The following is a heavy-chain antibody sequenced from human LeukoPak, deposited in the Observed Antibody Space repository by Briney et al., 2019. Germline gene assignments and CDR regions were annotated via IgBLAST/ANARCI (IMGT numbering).Heavy chain of an antibody. D-gene: IGHD3-10*01. CDR3: ARGVSQVRGMWFDP. J-gene: IGHJ5*02. CDR2: IHTSGST. V-gene: IGHV4-61*02. Sequence: SQTLSLTWTVSSDSISSGSYYWSWIRQPAGKELEWIGRIHTSGSTDYNPSLRSRVTISLDTSKNHFSLQLSSVTAADTAVYYCARGVSQVRGMWFDPWGQGTVVTVSS. CDR1: SDSISSGSYY.